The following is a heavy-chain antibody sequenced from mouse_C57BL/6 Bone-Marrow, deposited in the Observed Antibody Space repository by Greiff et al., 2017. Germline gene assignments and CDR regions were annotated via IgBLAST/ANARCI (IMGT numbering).Heavy chain of an antibody. J-gene: IGHJ2*01. V-gene: IGHV1-52*01. Sequence: QVQLQQPGAELVRPGSSVKLSCKASGYTFTSYWMHWVKQRPIQGLEWIGNIYPSDSETHYNQKFKDKATLTVDKSSSTAYMQLSSLTSEDSAVYYCARSTGTNYFDYWGQGTTLTVSS. D-gene: IGHD4-1*01. CDR2: IYPSDSET. CDR1: GYTFTSYW. CDR3: ARSTGTNYFDY.